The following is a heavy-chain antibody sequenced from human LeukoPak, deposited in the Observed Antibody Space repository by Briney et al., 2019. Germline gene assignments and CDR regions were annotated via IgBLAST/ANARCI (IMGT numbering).Heavy chain of an antibody. V-gene: IGHV4-59*08. CDR3: ARVGGGNYYYYGMDV. CDR1: GGSISSYY. D-gene: IGHD2-15*01. J-gene: IGHJ6*02. Sequence: SETLSLTCTVAGGSISSYYWSWVRQPPGKGLEWIGYIYYSGSTNYNPPLKSRVTISVDTSKNQFSLKLTSVTAADTAVYYCARVGGGNYYYYGMDVWGQGTTVTVSS. CDR2: IYYSGST.